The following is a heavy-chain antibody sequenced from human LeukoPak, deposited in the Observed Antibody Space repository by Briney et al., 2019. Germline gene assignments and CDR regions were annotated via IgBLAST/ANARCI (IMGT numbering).Heavy chain of an antibody. CDR2: IWYDGGNK. D-gene: IGHD1-1*01. V-gene: IGHV3-33*01. CDR3: ARDPFTGY. CDR1: GFTFSNYG. Sequence: GGSLRLSCAASGFTFSNYGMHWVRQAPGKGLEWVSVIWYDGGNKYCADSVKGRFIISRDNSKNMLYLQMNNLRAEDTAVYYCARDPFTGYWGQGTLVTVSS. J-gene: IGHJ4*02.